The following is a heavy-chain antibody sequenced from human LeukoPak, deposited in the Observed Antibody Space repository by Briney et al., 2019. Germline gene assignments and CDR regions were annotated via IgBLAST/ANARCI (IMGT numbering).Heavy chain of an antibody. CDR2: IDWDNDK. D-gene: IGHD2/OR15-2a*01. J-gene: IGHJ4*02. V-gene: IGHV2-70*11. Sequence: SGPALVKPTQTLTLTCTFSGFSLNTGGMSVNWIRQPPGKALEWLARIDWDNDKSYSTSLKTRLTISKDTSKNQVVLTMTNMNPVDTATYYCARIRINSRNYSFFDYWGQGTLVTVSS. CDR1: GFSLNTGGMS. CDR3: ARIRINSRNYSFFDY.